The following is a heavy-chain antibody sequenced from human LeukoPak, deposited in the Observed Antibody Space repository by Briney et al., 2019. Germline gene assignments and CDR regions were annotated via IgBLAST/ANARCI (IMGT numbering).Heavy chain of an antibody. Sequence: GGSLRLSCAASGFTFSSYAMYWVRQAPGKGLEWVAITSSDGGNKYYAGSVKGRFTISRDNSKNTLYLQMNSLRTEDTAVYYCARDNSGSGSYIQLDYWGQGTRVTVSS. D-gene: IGHD3-10*01. CDR1: GFTFSSYA. CDR2: TSSDGGNK. V-gene: IGHV3-30-3*01. J-gene: IGHJ4*02. CDR3: ARDNSGSGSYIQLDY.